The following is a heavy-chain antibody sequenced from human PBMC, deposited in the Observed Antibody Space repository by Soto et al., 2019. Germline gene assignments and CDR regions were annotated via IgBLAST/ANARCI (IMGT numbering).Heavy chain of an antibody. J-gene: IGHJ6*02. CDR2: IYPGDSDT. CDR3: AIAFGVPKGYYYGMDV. D-gene: IGHD3-3*01. Sequence: PGESLKISCNGSGYSFTSYWIGWVRQMPGKGLEWMGIIYPGDSDTRYSPSFQGQVTISADKSISTAYLQWSSLKASDTAMYYCAIAFGVPKGYYYGMDVWGQGTTVTVSS. CDR1: GYSFTSYW. V-gene: IGHV5-51*01.